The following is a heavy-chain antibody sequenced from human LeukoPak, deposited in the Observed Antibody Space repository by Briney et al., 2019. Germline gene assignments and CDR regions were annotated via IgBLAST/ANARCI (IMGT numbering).Heavy chain of an antibody. Sequence: SQTLSLTCTVSGGSISSGGYYWSWIRQHPGKGLEWLGYIYYSGSTCYNPSLKSRVTISVDTSKNQFSLKLSSVTAADTAVYYCAREVAVAGTNWFDPWGQGTLVTVSS. J-gene: IGHJ5*02. CDR2: IYYSGST. V-gene: IGHV4-31*03. CDR1: GGSISSGGYY. CDR3: AREVAVAGTNWFDP. D-gene: IGHD6-19*01.